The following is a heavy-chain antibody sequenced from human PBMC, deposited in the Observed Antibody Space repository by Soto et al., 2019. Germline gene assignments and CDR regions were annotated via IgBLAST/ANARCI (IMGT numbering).Heavy chain of an antibody. CDR1: GGSISSGGYY. D-gene: IGHD5-12*01. V-gene: IGHV4-31*03. Sequence: SETLSLTCTVSGGSISSGGYYWSWIRQHPGKGLEWIGYIYYSGSTYYNPSLKSRVTISVDTSKNQFSLKLSSVTAADTAVYYCARRNRGYDPCYMDVWGKGTTVTVSS. CDR2: IYYSGST. J-gene: IGHJ6*03. CDR3: ARRNRGYDPCYMDV.